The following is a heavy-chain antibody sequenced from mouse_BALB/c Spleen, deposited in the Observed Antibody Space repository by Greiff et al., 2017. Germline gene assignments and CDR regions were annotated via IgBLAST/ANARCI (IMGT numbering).Heavy chain of an antibody. D-gene: IGHD1-1*01. CDR2: ISSGGST. Sequence: DVKLVESGGGLVKPGGSLKLSCAASGFTFSSYAMSWVRQTPEKRLEWVASISSGGSTYYPDSVKGRFTISRDNARNILYLQMSSLRSEDTAMYYCARGPVVDYYAMDYWGQGTSVTVSS. CDR1: GFTFSSYA. V-gene: IGHV5-6-5*01. J-gene: IGHJ4*01. CDR3: ARGPVVDYYAMDY.